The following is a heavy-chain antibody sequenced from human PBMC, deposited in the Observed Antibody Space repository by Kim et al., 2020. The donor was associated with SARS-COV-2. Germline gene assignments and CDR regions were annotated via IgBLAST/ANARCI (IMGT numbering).Heavy chain of an antibody. Sequence: GGSLRLSCTASGFTFGDYAMSWFRQAPGKGLEWVGFIRSKAYGGTTEYAASVKGRFTISRDDSKSIAYLQMNSLKTEDTAVYYCTREFVLLWFGGTYYYGMDVWGQGTTVTVSS. V-gene: IGHV3-49*03. D-gene: IGHD3-10*01. J-gene: IGHJ6*02. CDR3: TREFVLLWFGGTYYYGMDV. CDR2: IRSKAYGGTT. CDR1: GFTFGDYA.